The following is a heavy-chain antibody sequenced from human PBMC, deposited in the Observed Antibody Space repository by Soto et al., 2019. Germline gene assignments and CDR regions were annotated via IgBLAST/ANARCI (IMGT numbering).Heavy chain of an antibody. J-gene: IGHJ4*02. V-gene: IGHV3-23*01. CDR1: GFTFSSYA. CDR2: ISGSGGTT. Sequence: EVQLLESGGDLVQPGGSLRLSCAASGFTFSSYAMTWVRQAPGKGLDWVSTISGSGGTTYYADYVKGRFTISRDNSKNTLYVQMTSLIAEDTGVYYWTQQTGVGGLSYFDYWGQGTLVTVST. D-gene: IGHD6-13*01. CDR3: TQQTGVGGLSYFDY.